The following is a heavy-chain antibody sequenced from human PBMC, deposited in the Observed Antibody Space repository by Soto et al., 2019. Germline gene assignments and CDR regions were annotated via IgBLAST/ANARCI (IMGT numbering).Heavy chain of an antibody. CDR3: ARINPGIAVAGFFFPPPLSGVFDY. J-gene: IGHJ4*02. CDR1: GFTFSSYA. V-gene: IGHV3-23*01. CDR2: ISGSGGST. D-gene: IGHD6-19*01. Sequence: GGSLRLSCAASGFTFSSYAMSWVRQAPGKGLEWVSAISGSGGSTYYADSVKGRFTISRDNSKNTLYLQMNSLRAEDTAVYYCARINPGIAVAGFFFPPPLSGVFDYWGQGTLVTVSS.